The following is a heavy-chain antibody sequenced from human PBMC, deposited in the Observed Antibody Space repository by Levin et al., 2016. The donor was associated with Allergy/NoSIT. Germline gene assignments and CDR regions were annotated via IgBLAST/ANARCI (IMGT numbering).Heavy chain of an antibody. CDR1: GYSISSGYF. J-gene: IGHJ4*02. Sequence: SETLSLTCTVSGYSISSGYFWGWIRQPPGKGLEWIGSIYHNGNTYYNPSLKSRVTISVDTSNNQFSLKLRSVTAADTAVHYCARSAGSGSPFDYWGQGTLVTVSS. D-gene: IGHD3-10*01. CDR2: IYHNGNT. CDR3: ARSAGSGSPFDY. V-gene: IGHV4-38-2*02.